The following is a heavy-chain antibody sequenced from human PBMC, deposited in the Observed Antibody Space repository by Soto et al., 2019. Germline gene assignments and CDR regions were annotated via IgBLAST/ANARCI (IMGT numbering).Heavy chain of an antibody. V-gene: IGHV4-4*07. D-gene: IGHD3-9*01. J-gene: IGHJ6*02. CDR1: GGSISSYY. CDR2: IYTSGST. CDR3: ARDRGEQLRYSRGMDV. Sequence: SETLSLTCTVSGGSISSYYWSWIRQPAGKGLEWIGRIYTSGSTNYNPSLKSRVTMSVDTSKNQFSLKLSSVTAADTAVYYCARDRGEQLRYSRGMDVWGQGTTVTVSS.